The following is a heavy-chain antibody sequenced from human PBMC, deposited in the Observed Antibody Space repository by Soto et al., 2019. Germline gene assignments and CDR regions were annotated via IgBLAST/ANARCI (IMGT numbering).Heavy chain of an antibody. V-gene: IGHV6-1*01. D-gene: IGHD1-26*01. CDR3: ARDLKLSSGSRIGYLDY. Sequence: QVQLQQSGPGLVKPSQTLSLTCAISGDSVSTNSAAWNWIRQSPSRGLEWLGRTYYRSKWYNDYAISVRSRISINPDTSKNQFSLQLNSVTPEDTAVYYCARDLKLSSGSRIGYLDYWGQGTLVTVSS. J-gene: IGHJ4*02. CDR2: TYYRSKWYN. CDR1: GDSVSTNSAA.